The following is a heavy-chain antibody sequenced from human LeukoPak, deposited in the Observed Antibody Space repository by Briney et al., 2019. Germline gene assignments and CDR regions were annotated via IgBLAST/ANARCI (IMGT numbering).Heavy chain of an antibody. CDR3: ARDKMGYYDGFDY. CDR1: GYTFTNYG. CDR2: ISAYNGNT. Sequence: ASVKVSCKASGYTFTNYGFTWVRQAPGEGLEWMGWISAYNGNTKYTKNLQGRVVMSTDTSTSTAHMELSSLRSDDTAVYYCARDKMGYYDGFDYWGQGTLVTVSS. J-gene: IGHJ4*02. V-gene: IGHV1-18*01. D-gene: IGHD3-22*01.